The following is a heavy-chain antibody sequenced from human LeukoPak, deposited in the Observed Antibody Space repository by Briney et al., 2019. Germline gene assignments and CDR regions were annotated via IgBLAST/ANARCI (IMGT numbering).Heavy chain of an antibody. J-gene: IGHJ4*02. V-gene: IGHV3-74*01. Sequence: GGSLRLSCAASGFTFSNYWMHWVRQAPGKGLVWVSHINNDGSTVTYAYSVKGRFTISRDNAKDTLYLQMNSLRAEDTAVYYCARGAGGFDYWGQGTLVTVSS. CDR1: GFTFSNYW. D-gene: IGHD2-8*02. CDR2: INNDGSTV. CDR3: ARGAGGFDY.